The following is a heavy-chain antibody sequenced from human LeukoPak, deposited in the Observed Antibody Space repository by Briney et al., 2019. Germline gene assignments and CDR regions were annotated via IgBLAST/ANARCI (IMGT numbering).Heavy chain of an antibody. CDR2: ISYDGSNK. V-gene: IGHV3-30*14. J-gene: IGHJ4*02. Sequence: GGSLRLSCAASGFTFSSYWMSWVRQAPGKGLEWVAVISYDGSNKYYADSVKGRFTISRDNSKNTLYLQMGSLRVEDMAVYYCARSGGWTPTVYYFDYWGQGTLVSVSS. D-gene: IGHD1-26*01. CDR3: ARSGGWTPTVYYFDY. CDR1: GFTFSSYW.